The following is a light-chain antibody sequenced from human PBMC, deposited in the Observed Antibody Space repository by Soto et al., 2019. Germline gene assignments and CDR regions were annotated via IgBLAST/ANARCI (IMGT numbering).Light chain of an antibody. CDR3: SSPVSTSTCV. Sequence: QSALTQPASVSGSPGQSITISCTGSGSDVGAYKFVSWYQQHPGKAHILMIYEVTERPSGVSNRFSGSTSGNTASLTISGLQDEDEDDYYCSSPVSTSTCVFGGGTKLTVL. V-gene: IGLV2-23*02. CDR2: EVT. J-gene: IGLJ2*01. CDR1: GSDVGAYKF.